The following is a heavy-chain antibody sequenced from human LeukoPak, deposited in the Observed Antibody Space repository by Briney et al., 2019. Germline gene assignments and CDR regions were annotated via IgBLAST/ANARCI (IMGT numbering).Heavy chain of an antibody. D-gene: IGHD6-6*01. V-gene: IGHV3-23*01. CDR1: GFTFSGYA. Sequence: PGGSLRLSCAASGFTFSGYAMSWVRQAPGKGLEWVSGISASGGGTKYADSVKGRVTISRDNSKNTLYLQMNSLRTEDTAVYYCTKDATHSSSSGDALDMWGQGTMVTVSS. J-gene: IGHJ3*02. CDR2: ISASGGGT. CDR3: TKDATHSSSSGDALDM.